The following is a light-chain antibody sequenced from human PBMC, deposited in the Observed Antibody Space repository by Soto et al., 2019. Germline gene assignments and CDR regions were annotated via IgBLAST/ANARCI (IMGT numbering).Light chain of an antibody. CDR1: SSDVGGYNR. J-gene: IGLJ1*01. CDR2: DVS. Sequence: QSALTQPPSVSGSPGQSVTISCTGTSSDVGGYNRVSWYQQPPGKAPKLLIYDVSNRPSGGSTRFSGSKSGNTASLTISGLXAEDEADYYCTSYATGSAYVFGPGTKLTVL. CDR3: TSYATGSAYV. V-gene: IGLV2-18*02.